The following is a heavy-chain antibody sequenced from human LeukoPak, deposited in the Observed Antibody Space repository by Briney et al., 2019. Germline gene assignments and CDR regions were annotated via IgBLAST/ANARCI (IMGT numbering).Heavy chain of an antibody. CDR3: ARDKRITIFGVVPAAFDI. Sequence: SETLSLTCTVSGGSISSGDYYWSWIRQPPGKGLEWIGYIYYSGSTYYNPSLKSRVTISVDTSKNQFSLKLSSVTAADTAVYYCARDKRITIFGVVPAAFDIWGQGTMATVSS. CDR1: GGSISSGDYY. V-gene: IGHV4-30-4*08. D-gene: IGHD3-3*01. J-gene: IGHJ3*02. CDR2: IYYSGST.